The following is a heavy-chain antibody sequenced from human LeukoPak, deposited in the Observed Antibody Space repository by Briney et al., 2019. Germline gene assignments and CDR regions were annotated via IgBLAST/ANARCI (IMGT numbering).Heavy chain of an antibody. V-gene: IGHV1-2*02. J-gene: IGHJ4*02. CDR1: GYTLTGYY. Sequence: ASVKVSCKASGYTLTGYYMHWVRQAPGQGLEWMGWINPNSGGTNYAQKFQGRVTMTRDTSISTAYMDMRRLRSDDTAVYYFARHPAGLTYYYDSSGYYLFDYWGQGTLVTVSS. CDR3: ARHPAGLTYYYDSSGYYLFDY. D-gene: IGHD3-22*01. CDR2: INPNSGGT.